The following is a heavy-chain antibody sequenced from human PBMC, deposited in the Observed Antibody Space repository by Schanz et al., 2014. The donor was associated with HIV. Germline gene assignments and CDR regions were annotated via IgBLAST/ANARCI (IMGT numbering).Heavy chain of an antibody. Sequence: QVQLVESGGCVVQPGRSPTLSCAASGFTFSKYGMHWVRQAPGKGLEWVAVVSKGGSDKYYTDSAKGRVTVSRDNSNNTLYLQMESLRAEATAVYVCAKIISWGPYSYSGLDVWGLGTTVTVSS. D-gene: IGHD6-13*01. V-gene: IGHV3-30*18. J-gene: IGHJ6*02. CDR2: VSKGGSDK. CDR3: AKIISWGPYSYSGLDV. CDR1: GFTFSKYG.